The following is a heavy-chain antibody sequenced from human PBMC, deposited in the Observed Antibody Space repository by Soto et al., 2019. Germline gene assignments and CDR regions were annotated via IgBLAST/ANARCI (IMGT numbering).Heavy chain of an antibody. CDR1: GGSISSSSYY. CDR3: ARLRAYCTNGVCYLKWFDP. CDR2: IYYSGGT. Sequence: PSETLSLTCTVSGGSISSSSYYWGWIRQPPGKGLEWIGSIYYSGGTYYNPSLKSRVTISVDTSKNQFSLKLSSVTAADTAVYYCARLRAYCTNGVCYLKWFDPWGQGTLVTVSS. J-gene: IGHJ5*02. D-gene: IGHD2-8*01. V-gene: IGHV4-39*01.